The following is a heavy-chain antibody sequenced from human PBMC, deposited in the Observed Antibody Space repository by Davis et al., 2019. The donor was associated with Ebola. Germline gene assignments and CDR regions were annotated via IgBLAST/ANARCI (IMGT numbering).Heavy chain of an antibody. CDR3: ARDRRSSGWLDY. V-gene: IGHV3-11*06. J-gene: IGHJ4*02. CDR2: ISSSSSYI. Sequence: GGSLRLSCAASGFTFSDYYMSWIRQAPGKGLEWVSYISSSSSYIYYADSVKGRFTISRDNAKNSLYLQMNSLRAEDTAVYYCARDRRSSGWLDYWGQGTLVTVSS. D-gene: IGHD6-19*01. CDR1: GFTFSDYY.